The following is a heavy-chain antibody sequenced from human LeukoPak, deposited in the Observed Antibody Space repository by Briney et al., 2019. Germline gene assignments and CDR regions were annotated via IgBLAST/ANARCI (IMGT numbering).Heavy chain of an antibody. CDR3: ARGEVPAAIGNDAFDI. CDR2: IYTSGST. J-gene: IGHJ3*02. D-gene: IGHD2-2*02. V-gene: IGHV4-4*07. CDR1: GGSISSYY. Sequence: SETLSLTCTVSGGSISSYYWSWIRQPAGKGLEWIGRIYTSGSTNYNPSLKSRVTMSVDTSKNQFSLKLSSVTAADTAVYYCARGEVPAAIGNDAFDIWGQGTMVTVSS.